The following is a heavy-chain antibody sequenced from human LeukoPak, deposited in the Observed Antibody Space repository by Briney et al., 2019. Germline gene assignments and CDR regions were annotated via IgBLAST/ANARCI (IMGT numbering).Heavy chain of an antibody. CDR3: AKSSPPPLRY. CDR1: GFTFSSYG. Sequence: GGTLRLSCAASGFTFSSYGMSWVRQAPGKGLEWVSAISGSGGSTYYADSVKGRFTISRDNSKNTLYMQMNSLRAEDTAVYYCAKSSPPPLRYWGQGTLVTVSS. CDR2: ISGSGGST. V-gene: IGHV3-23*01. J-gene: IGHJ4*02.